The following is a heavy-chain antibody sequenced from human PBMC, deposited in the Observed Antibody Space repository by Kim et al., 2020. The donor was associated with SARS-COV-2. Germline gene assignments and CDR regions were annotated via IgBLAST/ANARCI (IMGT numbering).Heavy chain of an antibody. CDR3: ARANGDFWSGDLDY. D-gene: IGHD3-3*01. Sequence: GGSLRLSCAASGFTFSSYGMHWVRQAPGKGLEWVAVIWYDGSNKYYADSVKGRFTISRDNSKNTLYLQMNSLRAEDTAVYYCARANGDFWSGDLDYWGQGTLVTVSS. V-gene: IGHV3-33*01. CDR1: GFTFSSYG. J-gene: IGHJ4*02. CDR2: IWYDGSNK.